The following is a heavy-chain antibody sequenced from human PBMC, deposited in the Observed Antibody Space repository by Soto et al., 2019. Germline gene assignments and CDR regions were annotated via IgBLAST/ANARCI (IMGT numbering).Heavy chain of an antibody. CDR1: GGSIRSSTYK. CDR2: AYYSEST. V-gene: IGHV4-39*01. J-gene: IGHJ4*02. Sequence: SETLSLTCTVSGGSIRSSTYKWGWILHPPGRGLEWIGSAYYSESTYYNPSLKSRVTISVDASKNQFSLRVNSVTAADTAVYYSARQRNWKVDYWAQGTLVTVSS. CDR3: ARQRNWKVDY. D-gene: IGHD1-1*01.